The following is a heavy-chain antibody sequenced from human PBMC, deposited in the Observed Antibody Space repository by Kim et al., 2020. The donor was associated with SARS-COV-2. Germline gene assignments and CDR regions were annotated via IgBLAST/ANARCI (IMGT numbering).Heavy chain of an antibody. J-gene: IGHJ3*02. CDR3: ARDRATTVVTPHDAFDI. V-gene: IGHV1-3*01. Sequence: ASVKVSCKASGYTFTSYAMHWVRQAPGQRLEWMGWINAGNGNTKYSQKFQGRVTITRDTSASTAYMELSSLRSEDTAVYYCARDRATTVVTPHDAFDIWGQGTMVTVSS. D-gene: IGHD4-17*01. CDR2: INAGNGNT. CDR1: GYTFTSYA.